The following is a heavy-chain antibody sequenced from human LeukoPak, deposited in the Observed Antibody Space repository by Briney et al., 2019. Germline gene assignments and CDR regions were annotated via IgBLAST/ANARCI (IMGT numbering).Heavy chain of an antibody. D-gene: IGHD6-13*01. J-gene: IGHJ4*02. V-gene: IGHV4-39*01. CDR2: IYYSGST. CDR1: VGSISSSSYY. CDR3: ARHRSAAANAYFDH. Sequence: PSETLSLTCTVSVGSISSSSYYCGWIRQPPGKGLEWIGSIYYSGSTYYNPSNPSLKSRVTISVDTSNNQFSLRLSSVTAADTAVYYCARHRSAAANAYFDHWGQGTLVTVSS.